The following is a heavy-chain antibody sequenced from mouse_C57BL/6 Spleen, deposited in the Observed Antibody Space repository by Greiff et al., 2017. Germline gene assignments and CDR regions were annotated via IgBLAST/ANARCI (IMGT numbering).Heavy chain of an antibody. V-gene: IGHV2-2*01. CDR2: IWSGGST. CDR1: GFSLTSYG. J-gene: IGHJ4*01. Sequence: VKLMESGPGLVQPSQSLSITCTVSGFSLTSYGVHWVRQSPGKGLEWLGVIWSGGSTDYNAAFISRLSISKDNSKSQVFFKMNSLQADDTAIYYCARKGYYGSRGAMDYWGQGTSVTVSS. CDR3: ARKGYYGSRGAMDY. D-gene: IGHD1-1*01.